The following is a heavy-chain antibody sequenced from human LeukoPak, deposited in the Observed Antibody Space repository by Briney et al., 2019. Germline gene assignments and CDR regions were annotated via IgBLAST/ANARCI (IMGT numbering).Heavy chain of an antibody. J-gene: IGHJ6*03. CDR1: GFTVSSNY. Sequence: GGSLRLSCVASGFTVSSNYMSWFRQAPGKGLEWVSVIYSGGSTYYADSVKGRFTISRDNSKNTLYLQMNSLRAEDTAVYYCASGSGSYRTPYYYMDVWGTGTTVTVSS. D-gene: IGHD3-10*01. CDR3: ASGSGSYRTPYYYMDV. V-gene: IGHV3-53*01. CDR2: IYSGGST.